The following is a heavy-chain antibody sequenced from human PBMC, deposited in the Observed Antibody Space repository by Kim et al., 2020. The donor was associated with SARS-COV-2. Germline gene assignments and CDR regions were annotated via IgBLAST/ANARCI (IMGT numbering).Heavy chain of an antibody. D-gene: IGHD3-10*01. CDR1: GFTFGDYA. CDR2: IRSKAYGGTT. CDR3: TRAPALLLWFGELSPRSYFDY. V-gene: IGHV3-49*04. J-gene: IGHJ4*02. Sequence: GGSLRLSCTASGFTFGDYAMSWVRQAPGKGLEWVGFIRSKAYGGTTEYAASVKGRFTISRDDSKSIAYLQMNSLKTEDTAVYYCTRAPALLLWFGELSPRSYFDYWGQGTLVTVSS.